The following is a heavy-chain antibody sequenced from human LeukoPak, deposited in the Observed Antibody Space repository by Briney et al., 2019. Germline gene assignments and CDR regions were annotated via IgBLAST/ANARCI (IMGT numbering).Heavy chain of an antibody. D-gene: IGHD1-1*01. CDR2: INHSGST. CDR1: GGSFSGYY. CDR3: ARVSWSLFDY. V-gene: IGHV4-34*01. Sequence: PSETLSLTCAVYGGSFSGYYWSWIRQPPGKGLEWIGEINHSGSTNYNPSLKSRVTTSVDTSKNQFSLKLSSVTAADTAVYYCARVSWSLFDYWGQGTLVTVSS. J-gene: IGHJ4*02.